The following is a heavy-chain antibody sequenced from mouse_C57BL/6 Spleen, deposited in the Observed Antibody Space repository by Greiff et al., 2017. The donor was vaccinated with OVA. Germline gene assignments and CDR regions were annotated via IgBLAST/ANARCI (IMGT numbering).Heavy chain of an antibody. J-gene: IGHJ1*03. CDR1: GYTFTSYW. D-gene: IGHD6-2*01. CDR2: IHPNSGST. Sequence: QVQLQQSGAELVKPGASVKLSCKASGYTFTSYWMHWVKQRPGQGLEWIGMIHPNSGSTNYNEKFKSKATLTVDKSSSTAYMQLSSLTSEDSAVYYCARGSLYWYFDVWGTGTTVTVSS. V-gene: IGHV1-64*01. CDR3: ARGSLYWYFDV.